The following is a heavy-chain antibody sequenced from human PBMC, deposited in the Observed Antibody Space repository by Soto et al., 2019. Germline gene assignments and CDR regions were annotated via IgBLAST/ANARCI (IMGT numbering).Heavy chain of an antibody. CDR2: IYYSGST. J-gene: IGHJ6*03. D-gene: IGHD3-3*01. CDR3: ARIFGVVSDYYYYYMDV. Sequence: SETLSLTCTVSGGSISSSSYYLGWIRQPPGKGLEWIGSIYYSGSTYYNPSLKSRVTISVDTSKNQFSLKLSSVTAADTAVYYCARIFGVVSDYYYYYMDVWGKGTTVTVSS. CDR1: GGSISSSSYY. V-gene: IGHV4-39*01.